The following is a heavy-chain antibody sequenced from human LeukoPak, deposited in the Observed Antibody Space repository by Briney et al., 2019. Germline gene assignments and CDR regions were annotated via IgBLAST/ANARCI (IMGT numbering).Heavy chain of an antibody. CDR2: ISGSGGST. D-gene: IGHD3-3*01. V-gene: IGHV3-23*01. CDR1: GFTFSSYA. J-gene: IGHJ5*02. CDR3: ARVPIFGVVIEYNWFDP. Sequence: QSGGSLRLSCAASGFTFSSYAMSWVRQAPGKGLEWVSAISGSGGSTYYADSVKGRFTISRDNAKNSLYLQMNSLRAEDTAVYYCARVPIFGVVIEYNWFDPWGQGTLVTVSS.